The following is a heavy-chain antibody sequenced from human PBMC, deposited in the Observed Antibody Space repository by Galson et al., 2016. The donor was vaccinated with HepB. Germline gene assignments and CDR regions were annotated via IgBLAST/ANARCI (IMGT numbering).Heavy chain of an antibody. CDR2: INPSGGST. V-gene: IGHV1-46*01. CDR1: GYTFTSYN. CDR3: ARMGYGDHLDY. Sequence: SVKVSCKASGYTFTSYNVHWVRQAPGQGLEWMGIINPSGGSTSYAQKFQGRVTMTRDTSTSTVYMELSSLRFEDTAVYYCARMGYGDHLDYWGQGTLVTVSS. J-gene: IGHJ4*02. D-gene: IGHD2-8*01.